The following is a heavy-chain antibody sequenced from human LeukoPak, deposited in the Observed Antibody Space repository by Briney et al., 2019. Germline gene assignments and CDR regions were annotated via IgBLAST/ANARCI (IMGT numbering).Heavy chain of an antibody. CDR3: ARQPGGSGTWNWFDP. CDR1: GYSISSGYY. CDR2: IYQSETT. J-gene: IGHJ5*02. Sequence: SETLSLTCTVSGYSISSGYYWGWIRQPPGKGLEWIGSIYQSETTYYNPSRKSRVTISVDTSKNQFSLKLSSVTAADTAVYYCARQPGGSGTWNWFDPWGQGTLVTVSS. V-gene: IGHV4-38-2*02. D-gene: IGHD3-10*01.